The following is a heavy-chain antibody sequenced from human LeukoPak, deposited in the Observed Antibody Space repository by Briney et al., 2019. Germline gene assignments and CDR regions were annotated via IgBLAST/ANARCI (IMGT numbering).Heavy chain of an antibody. V-gene: IGHV1-46*01. Sequence: GASVKVSCKASGYTFTGYYMHWVRQAPGQGLEWMGIINPSGGSTSYAQKFQGRVTMTRDTSTSTVYMELSSLRSEDTAVYYCARDWSRGYSYGYDSEANDYWGQGTLVTVSS. CDR1: GYTFTGYY. D-gene: IGHD5-18*01. CDR2: INPSGGST. CDR3: ARDWSRGYSYGYDSEANDY. J-gene: IGHJ4*02.